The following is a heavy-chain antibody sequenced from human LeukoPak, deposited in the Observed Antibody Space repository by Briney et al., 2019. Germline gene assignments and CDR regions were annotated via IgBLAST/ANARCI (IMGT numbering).Heavy chain of an antibody. J-gene: IGHJ1*01. CDR3: ASLPDTYFQH. CDR1: GGSISSYY. V-gene: IGHV4-59*01. Sequence: KTSETLSLTCTVSGGSISSYYWSWIRQPPGKGLEWIGYIYYSGSTNYNPSLKSRVTISVDTSKNQFSLKLSSVTAADTAVYYCASLPDTYFQHWGQGTLVTVSS. CDR2: IYYSGST.